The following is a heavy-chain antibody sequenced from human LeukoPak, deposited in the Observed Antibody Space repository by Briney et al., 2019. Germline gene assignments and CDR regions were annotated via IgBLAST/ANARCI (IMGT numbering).Heavy chain of an antibody. D-gene: IGHD3-22*01. Sequence: GGSLRLSCAASGFTLSSYNMNWVRQAPGKGLEWVSYISSSSSTTYYADSVKGRFTISRDNAKNSLYLHMNSLRAEDTAVYYCARDGSGYYGDFDYWGQGTLVTVSS. J-gene: IGHJ4*02. CDR2: ISSSSSTT. CDR1: GFTLSSYN. V-gene: IGHV3-48*01. CDR3: ARDGSGYYGDFDY.